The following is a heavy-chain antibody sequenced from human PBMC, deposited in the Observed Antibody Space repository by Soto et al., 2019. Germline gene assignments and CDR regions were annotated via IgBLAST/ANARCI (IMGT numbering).Heavy chain of an antibody. D-gene: IGHD5-18*01. Sequence: ASVKVSCKASGYTFTSYDINWVRQATGQGLEWMGWMNPNSGNTGYAQKLQGRVTMTRNTSISTAYMELSSLRSEDTAVYYCARESGRIQLWAYYYYGMDVWGQGTTVTVSS. CDR1: GYTFTSYD. J-gene: IGHJ6*02. V-gene: IGHV1-8*01. CDR3: ARESGRIQLWAYYYYGMDV. CDR2: MNPNSGNT.